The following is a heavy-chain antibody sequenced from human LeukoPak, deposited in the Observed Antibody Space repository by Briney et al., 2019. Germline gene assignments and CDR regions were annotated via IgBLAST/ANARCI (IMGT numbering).Heavy chain of an antibody. J-gene: IGHJ4*02. CDR3: AKVHGDYAVYFDY. V-gene: IGHV3-23*01. CDR2: ISGGGGST. CDR1: GFTFSSYA. D-gene: IGHD4-17*01. Sequence: GGSLRLSCAASGFTFSSYAMSWVRQAPGKGLEWVSAISGGGGSTYYADSVKGRFTISGDNSKNTLYLQMNSLRAEETAVYYCAKVHGDYAVYFDYWGQGTLVTVSS.